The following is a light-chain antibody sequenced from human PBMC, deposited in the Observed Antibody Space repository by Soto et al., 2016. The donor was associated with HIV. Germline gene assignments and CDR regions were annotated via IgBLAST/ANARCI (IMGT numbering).Light chain of an antibody. Sequence: AFQITQSPSSLSASVGDRVTITCRASQGMTNDLGWYQQKPGKAPQLLIYATSRLQSGVPLRFSGSGSATNFTLTISSLQPEDFATYYCLHDYNYLWTLAKGPRWKSN. CDR2: ATS. J-gene: IGKJ1*01. CDR1: QGMTND. V-gene: IGKV1-6*01. CDR3: LHDYNYLWT.